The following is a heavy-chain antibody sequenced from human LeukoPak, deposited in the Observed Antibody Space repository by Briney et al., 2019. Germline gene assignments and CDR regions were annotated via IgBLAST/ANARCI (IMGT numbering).Heavy chain of an antibody. V-gene: IGHV1-8*01. CDR1: GYTFTSYD. CDR3: ARGYCSSTSCYPWFDS. J-gene: IGHJ5*01. CDR2: MNPNSGNT. Sequence: ASVKVSCKASGYTFTSYDINWVRQATGQGLEWMGWMNPNSGNTGYAQKFQGRVTMTRNTSISTAYMELSSLRSEDTAVYYCARGYCSSTSCYPWFDSWGQGTLVTVSS. D-gene: IGHD2-2*01.